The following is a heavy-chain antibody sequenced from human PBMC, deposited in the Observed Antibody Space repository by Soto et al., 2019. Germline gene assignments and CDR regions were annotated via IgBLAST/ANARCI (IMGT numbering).Heavy chain of an antibody. CDR1: GYIFHNYW. Sequence: GESLKITCQASGYIFHNYWIGWVRQMPGKGLEWLGIIYPGDSNIRYNPSFQGQVTISADKSLSTTYLHWSSLKASDTAMYYCARQRYFDYWGQGTLVTVSS. CDR2: IYPGDSNI. J-gene: IGHJ4*02. CDR3: ARQRYFDY. V-gene: IGHV5-51*01.